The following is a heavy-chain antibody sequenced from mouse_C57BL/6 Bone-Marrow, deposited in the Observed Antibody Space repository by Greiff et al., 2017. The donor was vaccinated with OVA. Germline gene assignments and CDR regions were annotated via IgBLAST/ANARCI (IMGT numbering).Heavy chain of an antibody. J-gene: IGHJ1*03. CDR1: GFTFSDYG. CDR2: ISSGTSTI. V-gene: IGHV5-17*01. Sequence: EVMLVESGGGLVKPGGSLKLSCAASGFTFSDYGMHWVRQAPEKGLAWVAYISSGTSTIYYADTVTGRFTISRDNAKNTLFMQMTSLRSEDTAMYYCARLADDWYFDVWGTGTTVTVSS. CDR3: ARLADDWYFDV.